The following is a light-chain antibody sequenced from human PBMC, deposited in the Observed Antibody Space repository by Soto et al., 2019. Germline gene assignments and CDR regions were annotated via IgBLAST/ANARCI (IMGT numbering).Light chain of an antibody. CDR1: SSDVGAYNY. CDR2: DVS. V-gene: IGLV2-14*01. CDR3: SSYTSSSTLV. Sequence: QSALTQPASVSGSPGQSITLSCTGTSSDVGAYNYVSWYQQHPGKAPKLMIYDVSNRPSGVSNRFSGSESGNTASLTISGLQAEDEADYYCSSYTSSSTLVFGGGTKLTVL. J-gene: IGLJ2*01.